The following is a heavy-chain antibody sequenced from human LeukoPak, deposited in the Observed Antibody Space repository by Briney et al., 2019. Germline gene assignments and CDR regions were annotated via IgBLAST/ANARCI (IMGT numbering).Heavy chain of an antibody. J-gene: IGHJ4*02. Sequence: SETLSLTCNVSGGSISSSSFYWGWIRRPPGKGLEWIGNIYYSGTTYYNPSLKSRVTISVDTSKSQFSLKLSSVTAADTAVYYCARGSRFSGWYSYWGQGTLVTVSS. CDR3: ARGSRFSGWYSY. CDR1: GGSISSSSFY. D-gene: IGHD6-19*01. V-gene: IGHV4-39*01. CDR2: IYYSGTT.